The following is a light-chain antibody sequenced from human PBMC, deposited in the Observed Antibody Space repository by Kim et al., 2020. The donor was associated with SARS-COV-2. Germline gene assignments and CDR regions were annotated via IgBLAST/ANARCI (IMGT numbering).Light chain of an antibody. J-gene: IGLJ3*02. CDR3: QSYDGSILWG. CDR2: EDD. Sequence: VTTSRPRSSGSIASNYVQWYQQRPGSAPTTVIYEDDQRPSGVPGRFSGSIDSSSNSASLTISGLKTEEEADYYCQSYDGSILWGFGRGTQVTV. CDR1: SGSIASNY. V-gene: IGLV6-57*03.